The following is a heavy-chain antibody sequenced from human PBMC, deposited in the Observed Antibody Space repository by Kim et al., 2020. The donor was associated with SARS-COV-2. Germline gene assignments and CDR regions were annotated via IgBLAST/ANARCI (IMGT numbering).Heavy chain of an antibody. V-gene: IGHV3-23*01. CDR2: ISGSGGST. CDR1: GFTFSSYA. D-gene: IGHD3-10*01. J-gene: IGHJ6*02. Sequence: GGSLRLSCAASGFTFSSYAMSWVRQAPGKGLEWVSAISGSGGSTYYADSVKGRFTISRDNSKNTLYLQMNSLRAEDTAVYYCAKDRGSGSYYIRYYYYGMDVWGQGTTVPVSS. CDR3: AKDRGSGSYYIRYYYYGMDV.